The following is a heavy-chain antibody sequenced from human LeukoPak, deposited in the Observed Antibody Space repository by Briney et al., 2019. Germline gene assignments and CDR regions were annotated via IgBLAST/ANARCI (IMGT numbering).Heavy chain of an antibody. J-gene: IGHJ4*02. V-gene: IGHV3-30*18. CDR2: ISYDGSNK. CDR1: GFTLSSYG. Sequence: PGGSLRLSCAASGFTLSSYGMHWVRQAPGKGLEWVAVISYDGSNKYYADSVKGRFTISRDNSKNTLYLQMNSLRAEDTAVYYCAKGKGVSFLFDYWGQGTLVTVSS. CDR3: AKGKGVSFLFDY. D-gene: IGHD3-16*01.